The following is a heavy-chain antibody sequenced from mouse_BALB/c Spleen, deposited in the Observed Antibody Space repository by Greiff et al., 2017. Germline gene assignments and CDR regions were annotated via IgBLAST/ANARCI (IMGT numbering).Heavy chain of an antibody. J-gene: IGHJ3*01. V-gene: IGHV14-4*02. CDR1: GFTINDYY. CDR2: IDPENGDT. CDR3: NAGFLVAY. Sequence: VQLQQSGAELVRPGASVKLSCTASGFTINDYYMHWVKQRPEQGLEWIGWIDPENGDTEYAPKFQGKATMTADTSSNTAYLQLSSLTSEDTAVYYCNAGFLVAYWGEGTLVTVSA.